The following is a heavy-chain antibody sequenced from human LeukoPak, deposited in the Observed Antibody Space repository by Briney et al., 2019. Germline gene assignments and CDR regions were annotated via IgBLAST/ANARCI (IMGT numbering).Heavy chain of an antibody. CDR2: IHYSGTT. Sequence: PSETLSLTCTVSGASVSSDGYYWNWIRQPPGKGLEWIGYIHYSGTTNYYPSLKSRVTIALDTSKNQFSLKLNSVTAADTAVYYCARFGTSSSRFFDQWGQGTLVTVSS. J-gene: IGHJ4*02. D-gene: IGHD6-6*01. CDR1: GASVSSDGYY. V-gene: IGHV4-61*08. CDR3: ARFGTSSSRFFDQ.